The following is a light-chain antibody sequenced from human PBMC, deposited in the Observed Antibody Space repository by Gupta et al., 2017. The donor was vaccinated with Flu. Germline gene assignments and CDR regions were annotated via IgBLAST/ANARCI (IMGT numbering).Light chain of an antibody. CDR2: DND. CDR3: GTWDNGLTVGV. V-gene: IGLV1-51*01. Sequence: SSSNIGNNYVSWYQQFPGTAPKLLIYDNDKRPSGIPDRFSGSKSGTSASLGITGLQTGDEADYYCGTWDNGLTVGVFGGGTKLTVL. CDR1: SSNIGNNY. J-gene: IGLJ3*02.